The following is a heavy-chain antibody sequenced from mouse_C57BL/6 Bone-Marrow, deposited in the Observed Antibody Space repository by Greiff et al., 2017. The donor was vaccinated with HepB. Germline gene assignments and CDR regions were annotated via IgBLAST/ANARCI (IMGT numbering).Heavy chain of an antibody. J-gene: IGHJ1*03. CDR2: IYPGDGDT. V-gene: IGHV1-82*01. CDR3: ARHPITPVPYWYFDV. Sequence: QVHVKQSGPELVKPGASVKISCKASGYAFSSSWMNWVKQRPGKGLEWIGRIYPGDGDTNYNGKFKGKATLTADKSSSTAYMQLSSLTSEDSAVYFCARHPITPVPYWYFDVWGTGTTVTVSS. CDR1: GYAFSSSW. D-gene: IGHD1-1*01.